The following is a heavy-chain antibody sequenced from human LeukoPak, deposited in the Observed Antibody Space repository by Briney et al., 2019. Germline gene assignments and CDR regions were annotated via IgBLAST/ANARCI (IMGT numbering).Heavy chain of an antibody. CDR3: ASTPRLYSTSPFDY. CDR2: INPNSGGT. D-gene: IGHD6-6*01. V-gene: IGHV1-2*02. Sequence: ASVKVSCKASGYTFTGYYMHWVRQAPGQGLEWMGWINPNSGGTNYAQKLQGRVTMTRDMPTSTFYMDLRSLRSEDTAVYYCASTPRLYSTSPFDYWGQGTLVTVSS. CDR1: GYTFTGYY. J-gene: IGHJ4*02.